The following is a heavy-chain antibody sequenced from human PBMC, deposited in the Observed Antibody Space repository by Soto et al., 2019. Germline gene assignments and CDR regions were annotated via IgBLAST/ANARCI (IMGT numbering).Heavy chain of an antibody. CDR2: IYSGGST. CDR3: AQHYWFDP. CDR1: GFTVSSHY. Sequence: EVQLVESGGGLVQPGGSLRLSCAVSGFTVSSHYMSWVRQAPGKGLEWVSVIYSGGSTYYADSVKGRFTISRDHSKNTLYLQMNSLRAEDSAVYYGAQHYWFDPWGQGTLVTVSS. J-gene: IGHJ5*02. V-gene: IGHV3-66*04.